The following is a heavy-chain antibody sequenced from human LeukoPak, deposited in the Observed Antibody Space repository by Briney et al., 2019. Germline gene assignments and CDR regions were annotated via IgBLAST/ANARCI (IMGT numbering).Heavy chain of an antibody. CDR3: ARVPDDYGARYFDY. CDR2: LYYSGST. D-gene: IGHD4-17*01. Sequence: SETLSLTCTVSGGSVTSAGYYWNWIRQPPGKGLEWIGYLYYSGSTNYNPSLKSRVTISIDTSKNQFSLNLSSVTVADTAVYYYARVPDDYGARYFDYWGRGTLVTVSS. CDR1: GGSVTSAGYY. J-gene: IGHJ4*02. V-gene: IGHV4-61*08.